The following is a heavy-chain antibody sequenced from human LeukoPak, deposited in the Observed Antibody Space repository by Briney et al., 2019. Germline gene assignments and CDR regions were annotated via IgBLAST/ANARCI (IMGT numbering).Heavy chain of an antibody. CDR3: AKSSDGSTSFDQ. D-gene: IGHD2-2*01. V-gene: IGHV3-23*01. J-gene: IGHJ4*02. CDR2: ISDSGGTT. Sequence: GGSLRLSCVASGFTFRTYAMSWVRQAPGKGLEWVSGISDSGGTTYYVDSVKGRSTISRDNSKNTLYLQINSLRAEDMALYYCAKSSDGSTSFDQWGQGTLVTVSS. CDR1: GFTFRTYA.